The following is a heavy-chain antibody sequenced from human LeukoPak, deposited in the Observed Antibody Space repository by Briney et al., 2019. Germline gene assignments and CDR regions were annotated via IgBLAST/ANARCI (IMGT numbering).Heavy chain of an antibody. CDR2: IYYSGST. CDR1: GGSISSSSYY. J-gene: IGHJ5*02. D-gene: IGHD3-10*01. CDR3: ARIYGSGTNWFDP. V-gene: IGHV4-39*01. Sequence: SETLSLTCTVSGGSISSSSYYWGWIRQPPGKGLEWIGSIYYSGSTYYNPSLKSRVTISVDTSKNQFSLQLSSVTAADTAVYYCARIYGSGTNWFDPWGQGTLVTVSS.